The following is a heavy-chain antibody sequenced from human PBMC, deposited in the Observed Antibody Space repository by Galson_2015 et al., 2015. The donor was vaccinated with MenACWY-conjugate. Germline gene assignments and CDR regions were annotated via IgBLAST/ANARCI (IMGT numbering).Heavy chain of an antibody. CDR2: INSDGNT. CDR1: GFTVSSHY. V-gene: IGHV3-53*01. Sequence: SPRLSCAASGFTVSSHYMNWVRQAPGKGLEWVSLINSDGNTHYADSAMGRFTISRDSSKNTLYLQMNTLRAEDTAVYYFESSVGNIVCQRSFDLWGQGTLVTVSS. CDR3: ESSVGNIVCQRSFDL. D-gene: IGHD2-21*01. J-gene: IGHJ5*02.